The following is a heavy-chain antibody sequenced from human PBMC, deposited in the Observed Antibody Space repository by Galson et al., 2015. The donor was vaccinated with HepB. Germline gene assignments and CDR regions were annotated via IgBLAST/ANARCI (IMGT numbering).Heavy chain of an antibody. V-gene: IGHV3-49*03. CDR2: IRSKAYGGTT. CDR1: GFTFGDYA. D-gene: IGHD3-9*01. J-gene: IGHJ4*02. CDR3: TRVMTYYDILTVPWYFDY. Sequence: SLRLSCAASGFTFGDYAMSWFRQAPGKGLEWIGFIRSKAYGGTTEYAASVKGRSTISRDDSKSIAYLQMNSLKTEDTAVYYCTRVMTYYDILTVPWYFDYWGQGTLVTVSS.